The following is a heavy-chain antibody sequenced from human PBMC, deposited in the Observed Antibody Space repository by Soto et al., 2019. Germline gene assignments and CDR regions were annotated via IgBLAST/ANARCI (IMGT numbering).Heavy chain of an antibody. D-gene: IGHD3-22*01. CDR2: IDPSDSYT. CDR3: ARHFGPYDSSGYYYVP. Sequence: GASLKISCKGSGYSFTSYWISWVRQMPGKGLEWMGRIDPSDSYTNYSPSFQGHVTISADKSISTAYLQWSSLKASDTAMYYCARHFGPYDSSGYYYVPWGQGTLVTVSS. J-gene: IGHJ5*02. CDR1: GYSFTSYW. V-gene: IGHV5-10-1*01.